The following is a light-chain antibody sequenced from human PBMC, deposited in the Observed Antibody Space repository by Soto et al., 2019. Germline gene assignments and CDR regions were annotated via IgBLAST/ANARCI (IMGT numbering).Light chain of an antibody. Sequence: QSALTHPASVSGSPGQSITISCTGTSSDVGSYNLVSWYQQHPGKAPKLMIYEGSKRPSGVSNRFSGSKSGNTASLTISGLQAEDEADYYCCSYAGSSTVVFGGGTQLTVL. CDR3: CSYAGSSTVV. CDR2: EGS. V-gene: IGLV2-23*01. J-gene: IGLJ2*01. CDR1: SSDVGSYNL.